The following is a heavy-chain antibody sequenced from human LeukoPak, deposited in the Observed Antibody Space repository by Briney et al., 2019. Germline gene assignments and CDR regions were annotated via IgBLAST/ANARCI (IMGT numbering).Heavy chain of an antibody. CDR2: ISYDGSNK. V-gene: IGHV3-30*18. CDR3: AKSARTEESDYYPVDY. CDR1: GFTFSSYG. D-gene: IGHD4-17*01. J-gene: IGHJ4*02. Sequence: PGGSLRLSCAASGFTFSSYGMHWVRQAPGKGLEWVAVISYDGSNKYYADSVKGRFTISRDTTKDSLYLQMNGLRAEDTAVYYCAKSARTEESDYYPVDYWGQGALVTVSS.